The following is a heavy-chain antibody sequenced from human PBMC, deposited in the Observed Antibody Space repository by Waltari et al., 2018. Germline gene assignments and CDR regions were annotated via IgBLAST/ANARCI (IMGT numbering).Heavy chain of an antibody. CDR2: IYYSGST. V-gene: IGHV4-59*01. J-gene: IGHJ4*02. Sequence: QVQLQESGPGLVKPSETLSLTCTVSGGSISSYYWSWIRQPPGKGLEWIGYIYYSGSTNYNPSLKSRVTISVDTSKNQFSLKLSSVTAADTAVYYCARDRGPRGGAIDYWGQGTLVTVSS. CDR1: GGSISSYY. D-gene: IGHD3-10*01. CDR3: ARDRGPRGGAIDY.